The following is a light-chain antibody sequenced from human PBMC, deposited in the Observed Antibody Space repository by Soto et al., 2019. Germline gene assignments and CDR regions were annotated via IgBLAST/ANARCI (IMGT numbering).Light chain of an antibody. J-gene: IGLJ1*01. V-gene: IGLV1-51*01. CDR2: DDD. CDR3: GSWDSSLSAYV. CDR1: SSNIGGNS. Sequence: QSVMTQPPPVSAAPGQKVTISCSGSSSNIGGNSVSWYQQFPGTAPKLLIYDDDKRPSGIPDRFSGSKSGTSATLGITGFQTGDEADYYCGSWDSSLSAYVFATGTKVTVL.